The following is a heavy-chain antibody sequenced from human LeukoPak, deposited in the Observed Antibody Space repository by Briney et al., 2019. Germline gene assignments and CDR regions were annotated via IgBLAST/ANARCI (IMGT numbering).Heavy chain of an antibody. CDR2: IYTSGST. D-gene: IGHD2-2*01. J-gene: IGHJ5*02. Sequence: SETLSLTCSVSGGSISTYYWSWIRQPAGKGLEWIGRIYTSGSTNYNPSLKSRVTISVDTSKNQFSLKLSSVTAADTAVYYCARKRGYQGFDPWGQGTLVTVSS. V-gene: IGHV4-4*07. CDR3: ARKRGYQGFDP. CDR1: GGSISTYY.